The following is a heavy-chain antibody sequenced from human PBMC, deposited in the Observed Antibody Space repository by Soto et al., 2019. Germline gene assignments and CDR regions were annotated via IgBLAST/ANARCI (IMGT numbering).Heavy chain of an antibody. D-gene: IGHD1-20*01. V-gene: IGHV1-3*01. CDR1: GYPFMSHV. CDR2: VTGGNGDT. Sequence: QVQLVQSGAEVKEPGASVKVSCRTSGYPFMSHVMHWVRQAPGQRLEWMGWVTGGNGDTKYSQNFQGRVTITRDTSATTAYMELSRLTSEDTAIYYCARDSGIRGPSGDLDYWGQGTLVTVSS. J-gene: IGHJ4*02. CDR3: ARDSGIRGPSGDLDY.